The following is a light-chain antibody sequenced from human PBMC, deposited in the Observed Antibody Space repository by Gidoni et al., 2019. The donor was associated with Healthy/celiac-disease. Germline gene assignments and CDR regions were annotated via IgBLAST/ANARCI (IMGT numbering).Light chain of an antibody. CDR1: KSISSW. CDR2: KAS. CDR3: QQYNTLRVT. Sequence: DIQMTQSPSTLSASVGDRVTITCRASKSISSWLAWYQQKPGKAPKLLIYKASSLESGVPSRCGGSGAGTEFTLTISSLQPDDFANYYCQQYNTLRVTFGPGTKVDIK. J-gene: IGKJ3*01. V-gene: IGKV1-5*03.